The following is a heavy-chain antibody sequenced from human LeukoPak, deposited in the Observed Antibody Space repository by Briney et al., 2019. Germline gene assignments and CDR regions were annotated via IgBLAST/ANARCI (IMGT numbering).Heavy chain of an antibody. Sequence: PSETLSLPCAVYGGSFSGYYWSWIRQPPGKGLEWIGYIYYSGSTNYNPSLKSRVTISMDTSKNQFSLKLSSVTAADTAVYYCARGGGSSGWPYFDYWGQGTLVTVSS. J-gene: IGHJ4*02. CDR2: IYYSGST. CDR3: ARGGGSSGWPYFDY. D-gene: IGHD6-19*01. V-gene: IGHV4-59*01. CDR1: GGSFSGYY.